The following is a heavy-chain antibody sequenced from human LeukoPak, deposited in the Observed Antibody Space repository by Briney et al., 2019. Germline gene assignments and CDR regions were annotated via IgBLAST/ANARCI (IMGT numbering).Heavy chain of an antibody. Sequence: GRSLRLSCAASGFTFSSYAMSWVRQAPGKGLEWVSTISGSGGSTYYADSVKGRFTISRDNSKNTLYLQMNSLRAEDTAVYYCAKDHCSSTSCYTGRGSWFDPWGQGTLVTVSS. CDR2: ISGSGGST. CDR1: GFTFSSYA. D-gene: IGHD2-2*02. CDR3: AKDHCSSTSCYTGRGSWFDP. V-gene: IGHV3-23*01. J-gene: IGHJ5*02.